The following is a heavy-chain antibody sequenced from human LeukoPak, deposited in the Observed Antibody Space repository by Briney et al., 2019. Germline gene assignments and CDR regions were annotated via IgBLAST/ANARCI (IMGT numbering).Heavy chain of an antibody. CDR2: ISGSGGTT. D-gene: IGHD1-1*01. J-gene: IGHJ4*02. CDR3: AQVHDHGDYVAF. V-gene: IGHV3-23*01. Sequence: HTGGSLSLSCPASGFTFRNYGITWVRQAPGKGLEWVAGISGSGGTTHYSDSVKGRCTISRDNSKNTLSLQINSLRAEATAVYYYAQVHDHGDYVAFWGQGALVTVSS. CDR1: GFTFRNYG.